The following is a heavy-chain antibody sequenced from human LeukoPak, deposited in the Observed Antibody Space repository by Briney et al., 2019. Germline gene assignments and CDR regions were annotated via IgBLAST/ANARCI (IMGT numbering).Heavy chain of an antibody. J-gene: IGHJ4*02. CDR2: IYYSGST. V-gene: IGHV4-39*07. D-gene: IGHD5-24*01. CDR3: ARGVDGYNYY. Sequence: SETLSLTCTVSGGSISSSSYYWGWIRQPPGKGLEWIGSIYYSGSTYYNPPLKSRVTISVDTSKNQFSLKLSSVTAADTAVYYCARGVDGYNYYWGQGTLVTVSS. CDR1: GGSISSSSYY.